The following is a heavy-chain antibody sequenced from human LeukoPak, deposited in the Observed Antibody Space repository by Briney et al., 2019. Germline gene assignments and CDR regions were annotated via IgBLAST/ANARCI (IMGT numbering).Heavy chain of an antibody. Sequence: GSLRLSCAASEFTFSSYAMSWVRQAPGKGLEWVSLISASGANTYSTDSVKGRFTLSRDNSENTLYLQMNSLRAGDTAVYYCAKDIEISYWGQGTLVTVSS. D-gene: IGHD2-15*01. CDR3: AKDIEISY. J-gene: IGHJ4*02. CDR1: EFTFSSYA. V-gene: IGHV3-23*01. CDR2: ISASGANT.